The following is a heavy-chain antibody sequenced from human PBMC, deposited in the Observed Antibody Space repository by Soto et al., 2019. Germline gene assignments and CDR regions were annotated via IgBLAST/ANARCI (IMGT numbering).Heavy chain of an antibody. J-gene: IGHJ3*02. CDR2: IWYDGSNK. V-gene: IGHV3-33*01. D-gene: IGHD2-21*02. Sequence: QVQLVESGGGVVQPGRSLRLSCAASGFTFSSYGMHWVRQAPGKGLEWVAVIWYDGSNKYYADAVKGRFTISRDNSKNKLYLQMNSLRAEDTAVYSSARALFMVTTAGDAFDIWGQGTMVTVSS. CDR1: GFTFSSYG. CDR3: ARALFMVTTAGDAFDI.